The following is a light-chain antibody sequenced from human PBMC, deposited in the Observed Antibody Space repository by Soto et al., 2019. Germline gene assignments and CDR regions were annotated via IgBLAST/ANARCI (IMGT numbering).Light chain of an antibody. Sequence: IVMTQSPATLSVSPGERATLSCRASQSIASNLAWYQQKPGQAPRLLIYGASTRATGIPARFSGSGSGTKFTLIISSLQSEDFAVYYCQQYNNWPPWTFGQGTKWIS. CDR2: GAS. V-gene: IGKV3-15*01. J-gene: IGKJ1*01. CDR3: QQYNNWPPWT. CDR1: QSIASN.